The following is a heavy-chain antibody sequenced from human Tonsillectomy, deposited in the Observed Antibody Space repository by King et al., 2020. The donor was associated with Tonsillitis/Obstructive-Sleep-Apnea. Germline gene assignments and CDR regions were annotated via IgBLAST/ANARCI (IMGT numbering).Heavy chain of an antibody. CDR1: GYSFTSYG. V-gene: IGHV1-18*01. CDR2: NSAYNGHT. D-gene: IGHD3-22*01. Sequence: VQLVESGAEVKKPGASVKVSCKASGYSFTSYGISWVRQAPGQGLEWMGWNSAYNGHTNCAQKLQGRVTMTTDTSTSATYMELRSLGSEDTAIYYCARGSMSHYYDSSGYYTFDYWGQGTLVTVSS. J-gene: IGHJ4*02. CDR3: ARGSMSHYYDSSGYYTFDY.